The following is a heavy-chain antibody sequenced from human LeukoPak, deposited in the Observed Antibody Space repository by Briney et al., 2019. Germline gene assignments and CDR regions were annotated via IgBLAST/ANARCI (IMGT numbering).Heavy chain of an antibody. CDR2: MNPNSGNT. Sequence: ASVKVSCQASGYTFTGYYMHWVRQATGQGLAWMGWMNPNSGNTGYAQKFQGRVTMTRNTSINTAYMELSSLGSEDTAVYYCARGHRGNDYYYYYMDVWGKGTTVTISS. CDR3: ARGHRGNDYYYYYMDV. D-gene: IGHD1-1*01. V-gene: IGHV1-8*02. CDR1: GYTFTGYY. J-gene: IGHJ6*03.